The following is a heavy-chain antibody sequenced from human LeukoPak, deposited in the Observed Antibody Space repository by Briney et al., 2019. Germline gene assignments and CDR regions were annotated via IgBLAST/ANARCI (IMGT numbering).Heavy chain of an antibody. V-gene: IGHV4-39*07. CDR1: GGSISSSSYY. J-gene: IGHJ4*02. D-gene: IGHD2-2*01. Sequence: PSETLSLTCTVSGGSISSSSYYWGWIRQPPGKGLEWIGSIYYSGSTYYNPSLKSRVTMSVDTSKNQFSLKLSSVTAADTAVYYCARESLIVVVPAAMRGPTFFDYWGQGTLVTVSS. CDR3: ARESLIVVVPAAMRGPTFFDY. CDR2: IYYSGST.